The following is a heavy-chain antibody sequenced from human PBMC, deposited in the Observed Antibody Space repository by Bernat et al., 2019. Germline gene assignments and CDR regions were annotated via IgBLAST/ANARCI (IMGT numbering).Heavy chain of an antibody. CDR3: ARVQPTYCSSTSCYGPYFDY. D-gene: IGHD2-2*01. J-gene: IGHJ4*02. Sequence: QVQLQQWGAGLLKPSETLSLTCAVYGGSFSGYYWSWIRQPPGKGLEWIGEINHRGSTNYNPSLKSRVTISVDTSKNQFSLKLSSVTAADTAVYYCARVQPTYCSSTSCYGPYFDYWGQGTLVTVSS. CDR1: GGSFSGYY. V-gene: IGHV4-34*01. CDR2: INHRGST.